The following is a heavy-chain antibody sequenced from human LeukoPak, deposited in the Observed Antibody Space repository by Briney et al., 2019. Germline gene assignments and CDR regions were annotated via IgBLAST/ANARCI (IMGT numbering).Heavy chain of an antibody. J-gene: IGHJ4*02. V-gene: IGHV5-51*01. CDR3: ARRNGDYAVDY. CDR1: GYTFTNYW. D-gene: IGHD4-17*01. Sequence: GESLQISCKGSGYTFTNYWIGWVRQMPGKGQEWMGIIYPGDSDTRYSPSFQGQVTISADKSISTAYLQWSSLKASDSAVYYCARRNGDYAVDYWGQGTLVTVSS. CDR2: IYPGDSDT.